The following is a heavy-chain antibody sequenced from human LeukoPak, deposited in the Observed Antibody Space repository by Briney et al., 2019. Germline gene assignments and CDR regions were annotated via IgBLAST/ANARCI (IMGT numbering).Heavy chain of an antibody. CDR3: ARVSGRLERQSDLGY. D-gene: IGHD1-1*01. CDR1: GFTFASYS. J-gene: IGHJ4*02. CDR2: ISGDSTYI. V-gene: IGHV3-21*01. Sequence: GGSLRLSCAASGFTFASYSMNWVRQAPGKGLEWVSSISGDSTYIYNAGSVKGRFTISRDNAQASLYLQMISLRADDTAVYYCARVSGRLERQSDLGYWGQGTLVIVSS.